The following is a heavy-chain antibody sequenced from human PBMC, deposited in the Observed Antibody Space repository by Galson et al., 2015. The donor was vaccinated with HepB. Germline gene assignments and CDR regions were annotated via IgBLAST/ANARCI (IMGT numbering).Heavy chain of an antibody. Sequence: SVKVSCKASGFTFTSSAVQWVRQARGQRLEWIGWIVVGSGNTNYAQKFQERVTITRDMSTSTAYMELSSLRSEDTAVYYCAAGRGLRFLLRSWGYYYGMDVWGQGTTVTVSS. CDR3: AAGRGLRFLLRSWGYYYGMDV. J-gene: IGHJ6*02. CDR1: GFTFTSSA. D-gene: IGHD3-3*01. V-gene: IGHV1-58*01. CDR2: IVVGSGNT.